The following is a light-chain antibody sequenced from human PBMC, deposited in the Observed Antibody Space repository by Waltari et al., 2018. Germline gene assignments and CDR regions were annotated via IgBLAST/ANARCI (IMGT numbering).Light chain of an antibody. J-gene: IGLJ2*01. CDR3: SSYTSSSTLV. CDR1: SSDVGGYKY. CDR2: DVN. Sequence: QSALTQPASVSGSPGQSITISCTGTSSDVGGYKYVSWYQQHPGKAPKLMVYDVNIRPSGFSNRFSGSKSGNTSSLTICGLQAEDEADYYCSSYTSSSTLVFGAGTKLTVL. V-gene: IGLV2-14*03.